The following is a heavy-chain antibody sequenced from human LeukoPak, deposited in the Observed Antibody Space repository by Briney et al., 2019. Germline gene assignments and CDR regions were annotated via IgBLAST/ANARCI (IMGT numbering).Heavy chain of an antibody. CDR1: GYIFMNFG. Sequence: GASVKVSCKASGYIFMNFGMGWVRQAPGQGLEWLGWISAYNGDTNYAQKFRGRVTTTTDTSTSTAYMEVRSLTSDDTAIYYCARSGDGNWFDPWGQGTLVIVSS. J-gene: IGHJ5*02. V-gene: IGHV1-18*01. CDR3: ARSGDGNWFDP. CDR2: ISAYNGDT.